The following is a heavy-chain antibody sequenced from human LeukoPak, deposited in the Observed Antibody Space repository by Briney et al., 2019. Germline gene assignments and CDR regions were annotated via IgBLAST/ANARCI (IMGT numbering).Heavy chain of an antibody. CDR3: VRLYYYDSSLPPL. J-gene: IGHJ4*02. D-gene: IGHD3-22*01. Sequence: SENLSLTCTFSGDFIISRNSYWGWIRQPPGRGLDWFGNIYYTGKTYYNPSLYGRVTISTDTSNNQFSLELSSVTAADTAVYYCVRLYYYDSSLPPLWGQGTLVIVSS. CDR2: IYYTGKT. CDR1: GDFIISRNSY. V-gene: IGHV4-39*01.